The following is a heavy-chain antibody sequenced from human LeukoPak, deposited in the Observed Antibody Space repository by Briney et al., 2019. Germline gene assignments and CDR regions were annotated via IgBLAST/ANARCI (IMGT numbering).Heavy chain of an antibody. J-gene: IGHJ4*02. CDR2: IYYSGST. CDR3: ARRAGYTGSWYEY. CDR1: SGSVNSGSYY. D-gene: IGHD6-13*01. V-gene: IGHV4-61*01. Sequence: SETLSLTCTVSSGSVNSGSYYWNWLRQPPGKGLEWIGYIYYSGSTNYNPSLKSRVTISVDTAKNQLSLKLSSVTAADTAVYYCARRAGYTGSWYEYWGQGTLVTVSS.